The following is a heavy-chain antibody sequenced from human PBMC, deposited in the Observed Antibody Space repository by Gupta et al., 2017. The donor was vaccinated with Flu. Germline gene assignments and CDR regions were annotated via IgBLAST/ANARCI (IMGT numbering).Heavy chain of an antibody. J-gene: IGHJ6*02. V-gene: IGHV3-13*01. D-gene: IGHD1-26*01. CDR2: ISTAGDT. CDR3: ARGGLRSYYYGMDV. Sequence: VRQTTGKCLEWVSGISTAGDTYYPDSVKGRFTISRENSKESLYLQINSLRAEDTAVYYCARGGLRSYYYGMDVWCQGTTVTVSS.